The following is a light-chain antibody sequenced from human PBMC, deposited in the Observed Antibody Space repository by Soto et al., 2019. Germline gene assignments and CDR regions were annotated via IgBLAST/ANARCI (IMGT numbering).Light chain of an antibody. CDR3: QRYNSNSRS. Sequence: DIQLTQSPSTLSASVGDRVTITCRASQDIYSWVAWYQQKPGKAPKFLIYDASILQSGVPSRFRGSGSGTEFTLTISSLKPDDFATYYCQRYNSNSRSFGKGTTVDFK. J-gene: IGKJ1*01. CDR2: DAS. CDR1: QDIYSW. V-gene: IGKV1-5*01.